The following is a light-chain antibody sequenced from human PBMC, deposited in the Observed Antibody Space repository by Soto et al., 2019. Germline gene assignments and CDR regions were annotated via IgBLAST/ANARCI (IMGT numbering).Light chain of an antibody. CDR1: SSDVGSFNL. Sequence: QSALTQPGSVSGSPGQSITICCTGTSSDVGSFNLVSWYQQHPGKAPKLMIYEGTKRPSGVSNRFSGSKSGNTASLTISGLQAEDEADYYCCSYARNRDVLFGGGTKVTVL. CDR3: CSYARNRDVL. V-gene: IGLV2-23*01. CDR2: EGT. J-gene: IGLJ2*01.